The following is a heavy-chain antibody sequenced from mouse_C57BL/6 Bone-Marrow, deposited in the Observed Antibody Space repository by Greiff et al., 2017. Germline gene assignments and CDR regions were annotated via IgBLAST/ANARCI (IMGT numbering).Heavy chain of an antibody. CDR1: GYTFTNYW. D-gene: IGHD2-4*01. Sequence: QVQLQQPGAELVKPGASVKLSCKASGYTFTNYWMHWVKQRPGQGLEWIGMMHPNGGSTNYNEKFKNEATLTVDKASKTAYMELSSLTSEDSAVYYCASAYEYDNCTLDYGGQGASVTGSS. CDR3: ASAYEYDNCTLDY. CDR2: MHPNGGST. V-gene: IGHV1-64*01. J-gene: IGHJ4*01.